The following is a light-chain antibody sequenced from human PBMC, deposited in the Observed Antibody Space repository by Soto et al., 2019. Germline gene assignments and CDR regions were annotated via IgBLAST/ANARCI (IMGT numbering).Light chain of an antibody. CDR3: CSYAGTYTFYV. CDR1: SSDVGDYNY. Sequence: QSVLTQPRSVSGSPGQSVTISCTGTSSDVGDYNYVSWYQQHPGKAPKHMIYDVSKRPSGVPDRFSGSKSGNAASLTISGLQAEDEADYYCCSYAGTYTFYVFGTGTKVTVL. V-gene: IGLV2-11*01. CDR2: DVS. J-gene: IGLJ1*01.